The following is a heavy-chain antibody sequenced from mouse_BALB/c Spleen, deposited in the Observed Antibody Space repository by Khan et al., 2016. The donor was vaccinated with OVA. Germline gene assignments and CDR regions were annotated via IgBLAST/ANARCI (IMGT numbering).Heavy chain of an antibody. J-gene: IGHJ4*01. CDR1: GYTFTSYS. CDR2: INPSNAYT. D-gene: IGHD1-1*01. V-gene: IGHV1-4*01. CDR3: ARDFHYYGSRGALDY. Sequence: VKLQQSGAELARPGASVKMSCKASGYTFTSYSMHWIKQRPGQGLEWIGNINPSNAYTNYNQKFKDKATLTADKSSSTAYMQLSSLTSEDSAVYSGARDFHYYGSRGALDYWGQGTSVTVSS.